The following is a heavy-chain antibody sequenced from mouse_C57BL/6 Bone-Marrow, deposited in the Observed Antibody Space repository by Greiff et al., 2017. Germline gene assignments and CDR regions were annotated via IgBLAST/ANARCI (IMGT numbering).Heavy chain of an antibody. J-gene: IGHJ2*01. CDR1: GYTFTSYW. D-gene: IGHD1-1*01. Sequence: QVQLQQPGAELVKPGASVKLSCKASGYTFTSYWMHWVKQRPGQGLEWIGMIHPNSGSTNYNEKFKSKATLTVDKSSSTAYMQLSSLTSEDSAVYYCARSITTVVEGDFDYWGQGTTLTVSS. CDR3: ARSITTVVEGDFDY. CDR2: IHPNSGST. V-gene: IGHV1-64*01.